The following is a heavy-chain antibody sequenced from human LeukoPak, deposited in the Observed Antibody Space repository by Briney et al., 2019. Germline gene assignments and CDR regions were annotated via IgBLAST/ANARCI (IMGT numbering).Heavy chain of an antibody. J-gene: IGHJ2*01. V-gene: IGHV4-59*01. CDR1: GGSISSYY. D-gene: IGHD6-19*01. CDR2: IYYSGST. Sequence: PSETLSLTCTVSGGSISSYYWSWIRQPPGKGLEWIGYIYYSGSTNYNPSLKSRVTISVDTSKNQFSLKLSSVTAADTAVYYCARVGGYSSGWSGNWYFDLWGRGTLVAVSS. CDR3: ARVGGYSSGWSGNWYFDL.